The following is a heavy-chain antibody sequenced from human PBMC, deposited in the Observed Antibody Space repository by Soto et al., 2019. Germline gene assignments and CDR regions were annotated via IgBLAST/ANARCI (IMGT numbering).Heavy chain of an antibody. CDR3: AKDIQLYSYGYTGYYYGMDV. CDR2: ISWDGGST. V-gene: IGHV3-43*01. Sequence: PGGSLRLSCAASGFTFDDYTMHWVRQAPGKGLEWVSLISWDGGSTYYADSVKGRFTISRDNSKNSLYLQMNSLRTEDTALYYCAKDIQLYSYGYTGYYYGMDVWGQGTTVTVSS. J-gene: IGHJ6*02. D-gene: IGHD5-18*01. CDR1: GFTFDDYT.